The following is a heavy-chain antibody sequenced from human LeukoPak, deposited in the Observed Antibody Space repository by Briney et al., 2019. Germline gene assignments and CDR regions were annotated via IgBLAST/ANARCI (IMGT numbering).Heavy chain of an antibody. Sequence: SETLSLTCTVSGVSISSYYWSWIRQPPGKGLEWIGYIYATGSTNYNPSLKSRVTISVNTSKNQFSLNLRSVTAADTAVYYCARHGSVRSPLGPWGQGTLVTVSS. CDR1: GVSISSYY. J-gene: IGHJ5*02. CDR2: IYATGST. V-gene: IGHV4-4*09. D-gene: IGHD3-10*01. CDR3: ARHGSVRSPLGP.